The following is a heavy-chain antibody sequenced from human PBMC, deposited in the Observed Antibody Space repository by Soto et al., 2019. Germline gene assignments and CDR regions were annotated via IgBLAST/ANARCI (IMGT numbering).Heavy chain of an antibody. D-gene: IGHD7-27*01. CDR3: AKDLSGDYHGGGNWFDP. V-gene: IGHV1-2*02. CDR1: GYTFTGYY. CDR2: INPNSGGT. Sequence: QVQLVQSGAEVKKPGASVKVSCKASGYTFTGYYMHWVRQAPGQGLEWMGWINPNSGGTNYAQKFQGRVTMTRDTSISTAYMELSRLRSDDTAVYYCAKDLSGDYHGGGNWFDPWGQGTLVTVSS. J-gene: IGHJ5*02.